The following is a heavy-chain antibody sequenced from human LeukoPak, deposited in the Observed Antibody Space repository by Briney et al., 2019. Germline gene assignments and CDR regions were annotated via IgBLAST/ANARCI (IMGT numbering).Heavy chain of an antibody. V-gene: IGHV1-8*01. CDR1: GYTFTDYD. Sequence: ASVKVSCKASGYTFTDYDINWVRQATGQGLEWMGWMNPNSGNTGYTQKFQGRVTMTRNTSISTAYMELSSLRSDDTAVYYCARVRIAVAGPYYGMDVWGQGTTVAVSS. CDR2: MNPNSGNT. CDR3: ARVRIAVAGPYYGMDV. J-gene: IGHJ6*02. D-gene: IGHD6-19*01.